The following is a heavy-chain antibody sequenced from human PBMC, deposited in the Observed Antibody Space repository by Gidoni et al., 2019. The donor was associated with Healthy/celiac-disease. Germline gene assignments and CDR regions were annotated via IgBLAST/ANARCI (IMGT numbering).Heavy chain of an antibody. CDR1: GGSISTYY. CDR3: ARHPPIAAAGSYFDY. Sequence: QVQLQESGPGLVKPSETLPLPCTVSGGSISTYYWSWIRQPPGKGLEWIGYIYYSGSTNYNPSLKSRVTISVDTSKNQFSLKLSSVTAADTAVYYCARHPPIAAAGSYFDYWGQGTLVTVSS. J-gene: IGHJ4*02. D-gene: IGHD6-13*01. CDR2: IYYSGST. V-gene: IGHV4-59*08.